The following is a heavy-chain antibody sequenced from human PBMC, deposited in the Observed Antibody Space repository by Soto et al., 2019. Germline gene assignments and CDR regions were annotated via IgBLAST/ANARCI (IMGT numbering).Heavy chain of an antibody. Sequence: PGESLKISCKGSGYSFTSYWIGWVRQMSGKGLEWMGIIYPGDSDTRYSPSFQGQVTISADKSISTAYLQWSSLKASDTAMYYCARHLIAAAGTYRGMDVWGQGTTVTVSS. D-gene: IGHD6-13*01. J-gene: IGHJ6*02. V-gene: IGHV5-51*01. CDR3: ARHLIAAAGTYRGMDV. CDR1: GYSFTSYW. CDR2: IYPGDSDT.